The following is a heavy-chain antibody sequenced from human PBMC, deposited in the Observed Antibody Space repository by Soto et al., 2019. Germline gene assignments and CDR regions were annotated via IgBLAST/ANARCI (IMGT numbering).Heavy chain of an antibody. J-gene: IGHJ5*02. CDR2: IHYGGSA. Sequence: QVRLQESGPGLVRPSQTLSLTCNVSGDSITSDDYYWNWIRQPPGKGLEWIGYIHYGGSAYYNPSLKTRTSISIDTSNNPFSLDLSSLTAADTAVYFCATELRGYSYGPGDLSWGQGTLVTVSS. CDR3: ATELRGYSYGPGDLS. CDR1: GDSITSDDYY. D-gene: IGHD5-12*01. V-gene: IGHV4-30-4*08.